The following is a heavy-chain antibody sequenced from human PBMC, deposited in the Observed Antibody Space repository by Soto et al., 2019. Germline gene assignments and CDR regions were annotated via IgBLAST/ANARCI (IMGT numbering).Heavy chain of an antibody. CDR3: AKGPPRSLAEFEY. Sequence: GGSLSHPCAPAGVTCSSIAMTWTRPTPGKGLEWVSAISGSGGSPYYADSVKGRFTISRDNSKNTLDLQMNSLRAEDTSVYYCAKGPPRSLAEFEYLVQGTLVTGFS. J-gene: IGHJ4*02. CDR2: ISGSGGSP. V-gene: IGHV3-23*01. D-gene: IGHD3-16*01. CDR1: GVTCSSIA.